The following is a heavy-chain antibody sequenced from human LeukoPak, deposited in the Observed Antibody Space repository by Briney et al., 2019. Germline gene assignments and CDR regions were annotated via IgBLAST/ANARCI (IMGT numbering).Heavy chain of an antibody. CDR3: ARDTQAAVAGTFQH. V-gene: IGHV3-33*01. Sequence: GRSLRLSCAASGFTFSSYGMHWVRQAPGKGLEWVAVIWYDGSNKYYADSVKGRFTISRDNSKNTLYLQMNSLRAEDTAAYYCARDTQAAVAGTFQHWGQGTLVTVSS. J-gene: IGHJ1*01. CDR1: GFTFSSYG. D-gene: IGHD6-19*01. CDR2: IWYDGSNK.